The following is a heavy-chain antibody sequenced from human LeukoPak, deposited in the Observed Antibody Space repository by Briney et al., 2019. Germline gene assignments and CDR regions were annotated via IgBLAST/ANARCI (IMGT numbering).Heavy chain of an antibody. J-gene: IGHJ4*02. CDR1: GFTLSNAW. CDR2: IKSKTDGGTT. Sequence: GGSLRLSCEASGFTLSNAWMSWVRQVPGRGLEWVCRIKSKTDGGTTDYAAPVKGRFTISRDDSKNTVYLQMNSLKTEDTAVYYCATDIPVWSGYEYFDYWGQGTLVTVSS. D-gene: IGHD3-3*01. CDR3: ATDIPVWSGYEYFDY. V-gene: IGHV3-15*01.